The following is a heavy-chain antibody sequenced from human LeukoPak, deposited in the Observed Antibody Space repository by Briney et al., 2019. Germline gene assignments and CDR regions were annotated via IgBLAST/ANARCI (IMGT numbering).Heavy chain of an antibody. CDR1: GYTFTTYD. CDR3: AARGASSSSLRPLDF. V-gene: IGHV1-8*01. CDR2: MNPNSGNT. J-gene: IGHJ4*02. Sequence: ASVKVSCKASGYTFTTYDINWVRQAPGQGPEWMGWMNPNSGNTGYAQKFRGRVTMTRNTSISTAYMELSSLRSEDTAGYYCAARGASSSSLRPLDFWGQGTLVTVSS. D-gene: IGHD6-6*01.